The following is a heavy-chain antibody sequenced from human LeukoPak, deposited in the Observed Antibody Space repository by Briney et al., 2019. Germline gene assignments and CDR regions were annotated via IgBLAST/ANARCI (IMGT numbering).Heavy chain of an antibody. CDR3: ASPSRYCSSTSCPFDY. J-gene: IGHJ4*02. Sequence: GASVKVSCKASGGTFSSYAISWVRQAPGQGLEWMGRIIPILGIANYAQKFQGRVTITADKSTSTAYMELSSLRSEDTAVYYCASPSRYCSSTSCPFDYWGQGTLVTVSS. CDR2: IIPILGIA. D-gene: IGHD2-2*01. V-gene: IGHV1-69*04. CDR1: GGTFSSYA.